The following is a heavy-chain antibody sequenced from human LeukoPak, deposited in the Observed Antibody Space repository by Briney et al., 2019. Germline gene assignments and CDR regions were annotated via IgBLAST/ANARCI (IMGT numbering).Heavy chain of an antibody. CDR1: GYTFSRHA. CDR3: ARARTMDPDYSSAVDY. J-gene: IGHJ4*02. Sequence: ASVTVSCKASGYTFSRHALNWVRQAPGQGLEWLGWINTDTAKPTYAQGFTGRFVFSLDTSVTTANLQISSLKTEDTAVYYCARARTMDPDYSSAVDYWGQGTQVTVSS. D-gene: IGHD6-19*01. V-gene: IGHV7-4-1*02. CDR2: INTDTAKP.